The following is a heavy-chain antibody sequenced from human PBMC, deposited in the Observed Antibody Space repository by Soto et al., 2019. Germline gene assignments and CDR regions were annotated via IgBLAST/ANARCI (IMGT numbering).Heavy chain of an antibody. Sequence: SGPTLVNPTQTLTLTCTFSGFSLSTSGVGVGWIRQPPGKALEWLALIYWNDDKRYSPSLKSRLTITKDTSKSQVVLTMTNMDPVDTATYYGARSPGGEQDFDYWGQGTLVTVSS. J-gene: IGHJ4*02. D-gene: IGHD2-21*01. CDR2: IYWNDDK. CDR3: ARSPGGEQDFDY. CDR1: GFSLSTSGVG. V-gene: IGHV2-5*01.